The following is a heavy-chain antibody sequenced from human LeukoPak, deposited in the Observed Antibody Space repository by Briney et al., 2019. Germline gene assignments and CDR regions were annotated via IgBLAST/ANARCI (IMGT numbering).Heavy chain of an antibody. D-gene: IGHD1-1*01. V-gene: IGHV3-15*01. CDR2: IKSKTDGGTT. Sequence: TGGSLRLSCAASGFTFSDAWMSWVRQAPGKGLEWVGRIKSKTDGGTTDYAAPVKGRFTISRDNSKNTLYLQMNSLRADDTAVYYCAKDPSTTPRETQYWGQGTLVTVSS. J-gene: IGHJ4*02. CDR3: AKDPSTTPRETQY. CDR1: GFTFSDAW.